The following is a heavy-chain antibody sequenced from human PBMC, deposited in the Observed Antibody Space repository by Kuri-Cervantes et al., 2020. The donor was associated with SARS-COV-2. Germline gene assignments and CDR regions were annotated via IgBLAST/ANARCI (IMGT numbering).Heavy chain of an antibody. V-gene: IGHV4-59*01. CDR3: TRDVRFCTGGRCSSAWFDP. CDR2: IYYSGST. Sequence: SETLSLTCTVSGGSISSYYWSWIRQPPGKGLEWIGYIYYSGSTNYNPSLQTRLSISLDTSTNQFSLNLASLTAADTAVYYCTRDVRFCTGGRCSSAWFDPWGQGTLVTVSS. CDR1: GGSISSYY. D-gene: IGHD2-15*01. J-gene: IGHJ5*02.